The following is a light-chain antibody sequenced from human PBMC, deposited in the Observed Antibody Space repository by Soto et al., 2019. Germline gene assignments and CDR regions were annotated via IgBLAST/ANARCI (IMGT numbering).Light chain of an antibody. CDR2: EGS. J-gene: IGLJ1*01. V-gene: IGLV2-23*01. CDR3: YSYAGSSTYV. Sequence: QSALTQPASVSGSPGQSITISCTGTSSDVGSYNLVSWYQQHPGKAPKLMIYEGSKRPSGVSNRFSGSKSGNPASLTISGLQAEDEADYYCYSYAGSSTYVFGTGTKVTVL. CDR1: SSDVGSYNL.